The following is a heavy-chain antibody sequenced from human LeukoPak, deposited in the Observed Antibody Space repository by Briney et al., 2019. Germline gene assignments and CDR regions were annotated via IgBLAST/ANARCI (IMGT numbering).Heavy chain of an antibody. D-gene: IGHD1-26*01. CDR1: GGSISRSGYY. J-gene: IGHJ5*02. V-gene: IGHV4-31*03. Sequence: SETLSLTCTVSGGSISRSGYYWSWIRQHPGKGLEWIGYIYYSGSTYYNPSLKSRVTISVDTSKNQFSLKLSSVTAADTAVYYCARGLVATNWFDPWGQGTLVTVSS. CDR3: ARGLVATNWFDP. CDR2: IYYSGST.